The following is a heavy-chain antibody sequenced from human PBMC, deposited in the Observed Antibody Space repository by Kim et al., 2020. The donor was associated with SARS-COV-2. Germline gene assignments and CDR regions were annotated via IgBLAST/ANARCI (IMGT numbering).Heavy chain of an antibody. J-gene: IGHJ3*02. Sequence: SVKVSCKASGGTFSSYAISWVRQAPGQGLEWMGGIIPIFGTANYAQKFQGRVTITADESTSTAYMELSSLRSEDTAVYYCARDGGYQLLLARGAFDIWGQGTMVTVSS. D-gene: IGHD2-2*01. CDR1: GGTFSSYA. CDR2: IIPIFGTA. CDR3: ARDGGYQLLLARGAFDI. V-gene: IGHV1-69*13.